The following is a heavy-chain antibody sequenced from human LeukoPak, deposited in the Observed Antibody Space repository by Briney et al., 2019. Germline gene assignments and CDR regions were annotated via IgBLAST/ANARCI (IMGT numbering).Heavy chain of an antibody. CDR1: GYTFTDYH. Sequence: ASVKVSCKASGYTFTDYHLHWVRQAPGQGLEWMAWIDPKTGGTNYAQKQNFQGRVTMTRDTSISTAYMELTRLTSDDTAVYNCARLDTITNAFDYWGQGTLVTVSS. J-gene: IGHJ4*02. D-gene: IGHD2-8*01. V-gene: IGHV1-2*02. CDR3: ARLDTITNAFDY. CDR2: IDPKTGGT.